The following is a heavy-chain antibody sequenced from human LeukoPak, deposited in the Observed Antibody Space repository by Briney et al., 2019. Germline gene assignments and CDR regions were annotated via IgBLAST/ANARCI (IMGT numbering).Heavy chain of an antibody. CDR2: IRSKANSYAT. CDR3: TGRVGGPAAPFDY. D-gene: IGHD2-2*01. V-gene: IGHV3-73*01. CDR1: GFTFSGSA. Sequence: PGGSLRLSCAASGFTFSGSAMHWVRQASGKGLEWVGRIRSKANSYATAYAASVKGRFTISRDDSKNTAYLQMNSLKTEDTAVYYCTGRVGGPAAPFDYWGQGTLVTVSS. J-gene: IGHJ4*02.